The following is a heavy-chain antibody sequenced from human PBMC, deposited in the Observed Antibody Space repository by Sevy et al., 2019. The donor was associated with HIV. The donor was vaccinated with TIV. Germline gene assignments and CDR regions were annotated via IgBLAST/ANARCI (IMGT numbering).Heavy chain of an antibody. CDR3: AKVKIAAVAGAGDFDY. CDR1: GFSFSNYA. D-gene: IGHD6-19*01. V-gene: IGHV3-23*01. CDR2: ISGSGLST. Sequence: GGSLRLSCAASGFSFSNYAMSWVRQGPGMGLEWVAAISGSGLSTYYADSMKGRFTISRDNSKKTLHLQMKSLRVEDTAVYYCAKVKIAAVAGAGDFDYWGQGTLVTVSS. J-gene: IGHJ4*02.